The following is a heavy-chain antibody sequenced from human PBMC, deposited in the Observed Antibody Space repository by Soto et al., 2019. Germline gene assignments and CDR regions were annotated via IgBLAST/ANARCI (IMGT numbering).Heavy chain of an antibody. J-gene: IGHJ4*02. V-gene: IGHV1-69*01. CDR1: ADSFSSYG. Sequence: QVQLVQSGAEVKEPGSAVKVSCKAPADSFSSYGISWVRQAPGQGLEWMGGIIPIFGTTNYAEKFQGRVTITADESTNTAYMELSSLRSEDTALYYCARVFPDGWVEPGVVRGYLDTWGRGTLVTDSS. CDR2: IIPIFGTT. CDR3: ARVFPDGWVEPGVVRGYLDT. D-gene: IGHD3-3*01.